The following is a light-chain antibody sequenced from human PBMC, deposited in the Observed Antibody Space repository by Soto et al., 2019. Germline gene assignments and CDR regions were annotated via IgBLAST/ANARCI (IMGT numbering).Light chain of an antibody. Sequence: QLVLTQSPSASASLGASVKLTCTLSSGHSTYAIAWHQQQPEKGPRYLMKLNSDGSHNKGDGIPDRFSGSSSGAVRYLTISSLQSEDEADYYCQTWGTGIPYVFGTGTKVTVL. CDR1: SGHSTYA. CDR3: QTWGTGIPYV. J-gene: IGLJ1*01. V-gene: IGLV4-69*01. CDR2: LNSDGSH.